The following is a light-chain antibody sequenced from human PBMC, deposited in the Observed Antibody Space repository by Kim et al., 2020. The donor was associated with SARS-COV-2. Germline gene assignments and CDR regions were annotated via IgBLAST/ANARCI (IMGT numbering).Light chain of an antibody. CDR3: SSYTSGTTLVV. CDR2: HVS. J-gene: IGLJ2*01. Sequence: QSALTQPASVSGSPGQSITISCTGTSSDVGGYNYVSWYQQHPGKAPKLMIYHVSYRPSGVSNRFSGSKSGNTASLTISGLQAEDEADYYCSSYTSGTTLVVFGGGTQLTVL. CDR1: SSDVGGYNY. V-gene: IGLV2-14*03.